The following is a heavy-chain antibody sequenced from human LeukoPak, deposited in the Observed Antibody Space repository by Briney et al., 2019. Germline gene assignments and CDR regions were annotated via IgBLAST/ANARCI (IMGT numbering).Heavy chain of an antibody. CDR3: ARAPKRRDAHNYEFES. J-gene: IGHJ1*01. CDR2: IYNSGDV. Sequence: PSETLSLTCTVSGGSISNYYWNWIRQPPGKGLGWIAYIYNSGDVNYNPSLKSRVTLSPDTAKNRFSLSLRSVTAADTAVYYCARAPKRRDAHNYEFESWGQGTLVTVSS. D-gene: IGHD5-24*01. V-gene: IGHV4-59*01. CDR1: GGSISNYY.